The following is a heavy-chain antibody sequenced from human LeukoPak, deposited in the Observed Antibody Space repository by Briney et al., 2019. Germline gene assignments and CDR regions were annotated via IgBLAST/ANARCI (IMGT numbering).Heavy chain of an antibody. Sequence: ASVKVSCKVSGYTLTELSMHWVRQAPGKGLEWMGWISAYNGNTNYAQKLQGRVTMTTDTSTSTAYMELRSLRSDDTAVYYCARTGLYDILTGYYYYFDYWGQGTLVTVSS. CDR3: ARTGLYDILTGYYYYFDY. CDR2: ISAYNGNT. V-gene: IGHV1-18*01. D-gene: IGHD3-9*01. CDR1: GYTLTELS. J-gene: IGHJ4*02.